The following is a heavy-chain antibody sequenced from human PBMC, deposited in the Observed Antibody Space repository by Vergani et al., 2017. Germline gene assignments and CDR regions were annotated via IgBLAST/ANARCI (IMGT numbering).Heavy chain of an antibody. CDR1: GFTFSSYS. J-gene: IGHJ4*02. CDR3: ARDRPQGFYGDYYDY. Sequence: EVQLVESGGGLVQPGGSLRLSCAASGFTFSSYSMNWVRQAPGKRLEWVSYISSSSSTIYYADSVKGRFTISRDNAKNSLYLQMNSLRAEDTAVYYCARDRPQGFYGDYYDYWGQGTLVTVSS. CDR2: ISSSSSTI. D-gene: IGHD4-17*01. V-gene: IGHV3-48*01.